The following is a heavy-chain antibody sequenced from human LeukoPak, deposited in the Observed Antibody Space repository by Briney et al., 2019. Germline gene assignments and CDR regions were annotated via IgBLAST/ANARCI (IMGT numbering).Heavy chain of an antibody. J-gene: IGHJ4*02. Sequence: SETLSLTCSVSGNSIGTTYYWGVIRQPPGKGLEWIAAIYYTGTTYYKPSLKSRVTMSVDTSKNQFSLTLTSVTAADTAVYYCARDRSVGVLPAPPFDFWGQGTLVTVSS. CDR2: IYYTGTT. V-gene: IGHV4-38-2*02. CDR1: GNSIGTTYY. D-gene: IGHD6-6*01. CDR3: ARDRSVGVLPAPPFDF.